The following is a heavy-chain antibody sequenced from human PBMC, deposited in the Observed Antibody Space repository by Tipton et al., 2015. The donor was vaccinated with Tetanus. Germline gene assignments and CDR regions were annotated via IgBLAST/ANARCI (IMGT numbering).Heavy chain of an antibody. Sequence: SLILSCSVSGFIFSNYAMNWVRQAPGKGLEWVSSISSTTSYIYYADSVKGRFTISRDNAKNSLYLQMNNLRAEDTAVYYCGILVRGVVLTRVIEHWGQGALVIASS. J-gene: IGHJ1*01. D-gene: IGHD3-10*01. CDR2: ISSTTSYI. V-gene: IGHV3-21*04. CDR3: GILVRGVVLTRVIEH. CDR1: GFIFSNYA.